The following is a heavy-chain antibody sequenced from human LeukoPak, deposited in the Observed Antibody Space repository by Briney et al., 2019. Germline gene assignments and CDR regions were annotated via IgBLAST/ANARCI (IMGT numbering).Heavy chain of an antibody. CDR3: ARVMGPWRFDY. D-gene: IGHD3-10*01. Sequence: GGSLRLSCAASGFTFSSYALHWVRQAPGKGLEWVAVVSYDGSNKYYADSVKGRFTISRDNSKNTLYVQMNSLRSEDTAVYYCARVMGPWRFDYWGQGTLVTVSS. CDR2: VSYDGSNK. V-gene: IGHV3-30*04. J-gene: IGHJ4*02. CDR1: GFTFSSYA.